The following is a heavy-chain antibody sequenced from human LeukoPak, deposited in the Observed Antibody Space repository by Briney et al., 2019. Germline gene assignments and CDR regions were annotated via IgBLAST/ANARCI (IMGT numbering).Heavy chain of an antibody. D-gene: IGHD6-13*01. J-gene: IGHJ4*02. Sequence: GGSLRLSCAASGFTFSNYWMSWVRQAPGKGLEWVSSISGTGGGTYYADSVKGRFTISRDNSKNTLYLQMNSLRAEDTAVYYCAKDRPYSSSWYGAGDYWGQGTLVTVSS. CDR3: AKDRPYSSSWYGAGDY. V-gene: IGHV3-23*01. CDR1: GFTFSNYW. CDR2: ISGTGGGT.